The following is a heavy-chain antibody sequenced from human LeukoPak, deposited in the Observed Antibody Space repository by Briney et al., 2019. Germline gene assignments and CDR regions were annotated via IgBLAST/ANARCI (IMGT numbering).Heavy chain of an antibody. CDR3: AKSQRNDQQVVQRIDY. Sequence: GGSLRLSCTASRFTFSTYAMSWVRQAPGKGLEWVSSISGSGDTTYHTGSVKGRFTISRDNSKNALYLQMSSLRAEDTAVYYCAKSQRNDQQVVQRIDYWGQGTLVTVSS. D-gene: IGHD2-2*01. CDR2: ISGSGDTT. J-gene: IGHJ4*02. V-gene: IGHV3-23*01. CDR1: RFTFSTYA.